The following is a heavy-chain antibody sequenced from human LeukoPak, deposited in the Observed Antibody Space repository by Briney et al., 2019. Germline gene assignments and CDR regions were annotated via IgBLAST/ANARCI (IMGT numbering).Heavy chain of an antibody. CDR1: GGTFSSYA. D-gene: IGHD6-13*01. CDR2: IIPIFGTA. CDR3: ARGGYSSSSIDY. V-gene: IGHV1-69*05. Sequence: GSSVKVSCTASGGTFSSYAISWVRPAPGQGLEWMGRIIPIFGTANYAQKFQGRVTITTDESTSTAYMELSSLRSEDTAVYYCARGGYSSSSIDYWGQGTLVTVSS. J-gene: IGHJ4*02.